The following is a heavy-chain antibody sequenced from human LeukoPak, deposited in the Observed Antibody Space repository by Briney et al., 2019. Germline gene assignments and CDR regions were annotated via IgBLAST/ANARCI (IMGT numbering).Heavy chain of an antibody. CDR2: ISSSSSTI. CDR1: GFTFSGYS. J-gene: IGHJ3*02. D-gene: IGHD3-22*01. Sequence: GGSLRLSCAASGFTFSGYSMNWVRQAPGKGLEWVSYISSSSSTIYYADSVKGRFTISRDNAKNSLYLQMNSLRAEDTAVYYCASVNYYDSSGYDDAFDIWGQGTMVTVSS. V-gene: IGHV3-48*01. CDR3: ASVNYYDSSGYDDAFDI.